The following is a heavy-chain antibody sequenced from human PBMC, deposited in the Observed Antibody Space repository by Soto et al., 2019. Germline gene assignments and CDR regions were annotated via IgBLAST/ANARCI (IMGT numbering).Heavy chain of an antibody. D-gene: IGHD6-19*01. CDR2: IKSKTDGGTT. CDR1: GFTFSNAW. Sequence: GGSLRLSCAASGFTFSNAWMNWVRQAPGKGLEWVGRIKSKTDGGTTDYAAPVKGRFTISRDDSKNTLYLQMNSLKTEDTAVYYCTTGVVVAVAGGFDYWGQGTLVTVSS. CDR3: TTGVVVAVAGGFDY. J-gene: IGHJ4*02. V-gene: IGHV3-15*07.